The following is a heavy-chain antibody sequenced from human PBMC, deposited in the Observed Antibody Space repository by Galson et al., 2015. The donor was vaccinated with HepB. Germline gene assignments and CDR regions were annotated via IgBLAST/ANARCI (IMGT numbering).Heavy chain of an antibody. J-gene: IGHJ6*02. D-gene: IGHD6-19*01. V-gene: IGHV7-4-1*02. CDR1: GYSLTTYG. CDR2: IDTETGNP. Sequence: SVKVSCKASGYSLTTYGVVWLRQAPGQRLEWMGWIDTETGNPTYGRGFTGRFVFSLDTSVNTAHLQISSLKTEDTAVYYCARVREEISVTGVFEYYGMDVWGQGTTVTVSS. CDR3: ARVREEISVTGVFEYYGMDV.